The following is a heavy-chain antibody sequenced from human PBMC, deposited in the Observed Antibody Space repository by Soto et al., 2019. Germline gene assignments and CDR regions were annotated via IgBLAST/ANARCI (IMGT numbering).Heavy chain of an antibody. CDR3: ARDPGYCSGGICYFHFDY. CDR1: GYTFTTYT. CDR2: INAGNGNT. V-gene: IGHV1-3*01. J-gene: IGHJ4*02. Sequence: ASVKVSCKASGYTFTTYTMHWVRQAPGQRLEWMGWINAGNGNTKYSQKFQGRVTITRDTSATTAYVELSSLRSEDTAVYYCARDPGYCSGGICYFHFDYWGQGTLVPVSS. D-gene: IGHD2-15*01.